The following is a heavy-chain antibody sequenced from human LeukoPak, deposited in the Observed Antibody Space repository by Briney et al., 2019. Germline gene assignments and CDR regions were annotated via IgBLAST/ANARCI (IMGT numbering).Heavy chain of an antibody. CDR2: IYTSGST. Sequence: SETLSLTCTVSGGSISSYYWSWIRQPAGKGLEWIGRIYTSGSTNYNPSLKSRLTISVDTSKNQFSLKLSSVTAADTAVYYCAGGRRDSGSYGSFVYYYYYYMDVWGKGTTVTVSS. J-gene: IGHJ6*03. D-gene: IGHD3-10*01. CDR1: GGSISSYY. V-gene: IGHV4-4*07. CDR3: AGGRRDSGSYGSFVYYYYYYMDV.